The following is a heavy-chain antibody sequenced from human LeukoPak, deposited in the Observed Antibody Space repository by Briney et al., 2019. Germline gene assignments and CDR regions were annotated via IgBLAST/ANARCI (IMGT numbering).Heavy chain of an antibody. CDR3: ARRTGDGDYYYYGMDV. Sequence: GGSLRLSCAASGFTFSSYSTNWVRQAPGKGLEWVSSISSSSSHIYYADSVKGRFTISRDNAKNSLYLQMNSLRAEDTAVYYCARRTGDGDYYYYGMDVWGQGTTVTVSS. V-gene: IGHV3-21*01. J-gene: IGHJ6*02. D-gene: IGHD7-27*01. CDR2: ISSSSSHI. CDR1: GFTFSSYS.